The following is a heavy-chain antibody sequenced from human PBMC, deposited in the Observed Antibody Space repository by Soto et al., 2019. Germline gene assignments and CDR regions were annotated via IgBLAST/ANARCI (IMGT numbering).Heavy chain of an antibody. J-gene: IGHJ3*02. Sequence: QVQLQESGPGLVKPSQTLSLTCTVSGGSISTGGYYWSWLRQHPGRGLEWIGYIYHRGMTCSNPSLQSRVAISIDTSKNKFSLKLSSVPAADTAVYFCATVRWELHDAFDIWGQGTMVSVSS. CDR2: IYHRGMT. V-gene: IGHV4-31*03. CDR3: ATVRWELHDAFDI. D-gene: IGHD1-26*01. CDR1: GGSISTGGYY.